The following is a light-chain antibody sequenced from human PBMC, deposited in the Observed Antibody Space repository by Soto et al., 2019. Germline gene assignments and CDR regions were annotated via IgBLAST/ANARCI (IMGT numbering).Light chain of an antibody. J-gene: IGLJ2*01. CDR1: SSDVGGYNY. CDR3: SSYTSSSTVV. CDR2: DVS. Sequence: QSALTQPASVSGSPGQSITISCTGTSSDVGGYNYVSWYQQHPGKAPKVMIYDVSNRPSGVSNRFSGPKSGNTASLTISGLPAEDEADYYCSSYTSSSTVVFGGGTKVTVL. V-gene: IGLV2-14*01.